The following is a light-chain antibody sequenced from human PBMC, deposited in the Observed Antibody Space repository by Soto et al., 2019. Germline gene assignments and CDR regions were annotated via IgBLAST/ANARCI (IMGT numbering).Light chain of an antibody. CDR3: QQYSNWPPNT. J-gene: IGKJ5*01. CDR2: DTS. CDR1: QSVSIH. V-gene: IGKV3-15*01. Sequence: TVRTQSPGTLSVSLGERATLSCRASQSVSIHLAWYQQKPGQAPRLLIYDTSTRATGIPARFSGSGSGTEFTLTISSLQSEDFAVYYCQQYSNWPPNTFGQGTRLEIK.